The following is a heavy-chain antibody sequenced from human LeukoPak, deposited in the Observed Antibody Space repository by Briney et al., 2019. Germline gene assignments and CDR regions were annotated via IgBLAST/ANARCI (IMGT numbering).Heavy chain of an antibody. D-gene: IGHD3-22*01. CDR3: ARDNHSGYYYDSSGYYDY. CDR2: IYYSGST. CDR1: GGSISSYY. J-gene: IGHJ4*02. V-gene: IGHV4-59*01. Sequence: KPSETLSLTCTVSGGSISSYYWSWIRQPPGKGLEWIGYIYYSGSTNYNPSLKSRVTISVDTSKNQFSLKLSSVTAADTAVYYCARDNHSGYYYDSSGYYDYWGQGTLVTVSS.